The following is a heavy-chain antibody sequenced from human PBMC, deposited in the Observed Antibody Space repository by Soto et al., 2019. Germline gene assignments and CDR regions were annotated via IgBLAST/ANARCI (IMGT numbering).Heavy chain of an antibody. D-gene: IGHD3-10*01. CDR3: AHSRNLITQDAQVGDFDY. V-gene: IGHV2-5*02. J-gene: IGHJ4*02. CDR2: IYWDDDE. Sequence: QITLKESGPTLVKPTQTLTLTCNFSGFSLTTGGVGVGWVRQPPGGALEWLSLIYWDDDERYSPSLKTRLTVTEDPSRNQVDLIMTNIDLVDTATYFCAHSRNLITQDAQVGDFDYWGQGILVTVSS. CDR1: GFSLTTGGVG.